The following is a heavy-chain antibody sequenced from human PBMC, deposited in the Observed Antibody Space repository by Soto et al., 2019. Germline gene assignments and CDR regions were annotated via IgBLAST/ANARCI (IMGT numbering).Heavy chain of an antibody. D-gene: IGHD2-15*01. CDR2: INPNSGGT. V-gene: IGHV1-2*04. J-gene: IGHJ4*02. Sequence: ASVKVSCKASGYTFTGYYVHWVRQAPGQGLEWMGWINPNSGGTNYAQKFQGWVTMTRDTSISTAYMELSRLRSDDTAVYYCAREAYCSGGSCYSLFDYWGQGTLVTVSS. CDR1: GYTFTGYY. CDR3: AREAYCSGGSCYSLFDY.